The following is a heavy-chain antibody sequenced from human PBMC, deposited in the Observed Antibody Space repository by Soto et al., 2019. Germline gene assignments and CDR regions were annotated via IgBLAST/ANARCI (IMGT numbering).Heavy chain of an antibody. J-gene: IGHJ4*02. D-gene: IGHD6-13*01. CDR1: GFTFSTYS. CDR2: ISSRSSYI. CDR3: ARVHTATISAADC. V-gene: IGHV3-21*01. Sequence: PGGSLRLSCAASGFTFSTYSMNWVRQAPGKGLEWVSSISSRSSYIYYADSVKGRFTISRDNAKNSLYLQMNSLRAEDTAVYYCARVHTATISAADCWGQGTLVTVSS.